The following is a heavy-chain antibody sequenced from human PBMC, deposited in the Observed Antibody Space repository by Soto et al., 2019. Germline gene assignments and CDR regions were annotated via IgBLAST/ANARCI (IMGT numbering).Heavy chain of an antibody. V-gene: IGHV1-18*04. CDR2: INPDNGNT. CDR3: AREILEAGPCDY. CDR1: GYTFSNYR. D-gene: IGHD3-10*01. Sequence: QVPLAQSGAEVKKPGASVKVSCKASGYTFSNYRIAWVRQAPGQGLEWMGQINPDNGNTNYARNLQGRVTMTTDTSTSTAYMELRSLKPDDTAVYDCAREILEAGPCDYWGQGTLVTASS. J-gene: IGHJ4*02.